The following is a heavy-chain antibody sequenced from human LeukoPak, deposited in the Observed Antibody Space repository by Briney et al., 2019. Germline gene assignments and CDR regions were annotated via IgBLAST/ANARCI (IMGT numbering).Heavy chain of an antibody. Sequence: GGSLRLSCAASGFTFSNYGMNWVRQAPGKGLEWVGRIRSKANSYATAYAASVKGRFTISRDDSKNTAYLQMNSLKTEDTAVYYCTMLPIAAAGTGDDYWGQGTLVTVSS. CDR3: TMLPIAAAGTGDDY. CDR1: GFTFSNYG. V-gene: IGHV3-73*01. J-gene: IGHJ4*02. D-gene: IGHD6-13*01. CDR2: IRSKANSYAT.